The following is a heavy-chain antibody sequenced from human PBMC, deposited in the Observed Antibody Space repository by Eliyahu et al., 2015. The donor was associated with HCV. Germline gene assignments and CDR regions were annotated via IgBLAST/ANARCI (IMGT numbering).Heavy chain of an antibody. V-gene: IGHV1-24*01. Sequence: QVQLVQSGAEVKKXGASMXVXXKVSGDTLTDLPIHWVRQTPGKGLEWMGGFNPAXGEPVYALNFQGRITLTEDTSTDTAFMDLSSLQSEDTALYYCTAFGATNWFDPWGQGTLVTVSP. CDR3: TAFGATNWFDP. CDR1: GDTLTDLP. D-gene: IGHD3-10*01. CDR2: FNPAXGEP. J-gene: IGHJ5*02.